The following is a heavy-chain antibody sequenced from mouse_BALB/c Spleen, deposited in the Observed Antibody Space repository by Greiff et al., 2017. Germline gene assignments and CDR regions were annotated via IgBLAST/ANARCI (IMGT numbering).Heavy chain of an antibody. Sequence: EVQLVESGGGLVKPGGSLKLSCAASGFTFSDYYMYWVRQTPEKRLEWVATISDGGSYTYYPDSVKGRFTISRDNAKNNLYLQMSSLKSEDTAMYYCARDQDYGNYGGFAYWGQGTLVTVSA. J-gene: IGHJ3*01. D-gene: IGHD2-1*01. CDR3: ARDQDYGNYGGFAY. CDR1: GFTFSDYY. V-gene: IGHV5-4*02. CDR2: ISDGGSYT.